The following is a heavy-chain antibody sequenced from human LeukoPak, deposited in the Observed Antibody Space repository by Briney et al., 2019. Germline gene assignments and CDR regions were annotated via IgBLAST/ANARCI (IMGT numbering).Heavy chain of an antibody. D-gene: IGHD3-10*01. CDR2: INTNTGNP. CDR3: ARGKDYVLLWFGESPLDY. V-gene: IGHV7-4-1*02. J-gene: IGHJ4*02. CDR1: GYTFTSYA. Sequence: GASVKVSCKASGYTFTSYAMNWVRQAPGQGLEWMGWINTNTGNPTYAQGFTGRFVFSLDTSVSTAYLQISSLKAEDTAVYYRARGKDYVLLWFGESPLDYWGQGTLVTVSS.